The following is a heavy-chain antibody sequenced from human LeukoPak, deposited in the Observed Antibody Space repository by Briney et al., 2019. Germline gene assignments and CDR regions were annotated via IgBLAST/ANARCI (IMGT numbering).Heavy chain of an antibody. V-gene: IGHV4-59*01. J-gene: IGHJ3*02. Sequence: SETLSLTCTVSGGSISSYYWSWIRQPPGKGLEWIGYIYYSGSTNYNPSLKSRVTISVDTSKNQFSLKLSSVTAADTAVYYCARDPGFAFDIWGQRTMVTVSS. CDR1: GGSISSYY. CDR2: IYYSGST. D-gene: IGHD3-10*01. CDR3: ARDPGFAFDI.